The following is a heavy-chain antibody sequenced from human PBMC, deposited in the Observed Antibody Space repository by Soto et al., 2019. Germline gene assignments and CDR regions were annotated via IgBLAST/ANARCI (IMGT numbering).Heavy chain of an antibody. D-gene: IGHD2-2*01. Sequence: QVQLVQSGAEVKKPGSSVKVSCKASGGTFSSYAISWVRQAPGQGLEWMGGIIPIFGTANYAQKFQGRVTITADESTSTAYMELSSLISEDTAVYYCARVVVPAAMRPYYYGMDVWGQVTTVTVSS. CDR1: GGTFSSYA. CDR2: IIPIFGTA. CDR3: ARVVVPAAMRPYYYGMDV. V-gene: IGHV1-69*01. J-gene: IGHJ6*02.